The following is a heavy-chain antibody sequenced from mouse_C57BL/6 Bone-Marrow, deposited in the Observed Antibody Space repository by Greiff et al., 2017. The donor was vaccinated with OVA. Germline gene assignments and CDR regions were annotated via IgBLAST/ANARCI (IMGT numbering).Heavy chain of an antibody. V-gene: IGHV1-64*01. D-gene: IGHD2-10*02. CDR2: IHPNSGST. Sequence: VKLQQPGAELVKPGASVKLSCKASGYTFTSYWMHWVKQRPGQGLEWIGMIHPNSGSTNYNEKFQSQANLTVDKSSSTAYMKLSSLTAEDSAVYYCAREGVYGGFAYWGQGTLVTVSA. J-gene: IGHJ3*01. CDR1: GYTFTSYW. CDR3: AREGVYGGFAY.